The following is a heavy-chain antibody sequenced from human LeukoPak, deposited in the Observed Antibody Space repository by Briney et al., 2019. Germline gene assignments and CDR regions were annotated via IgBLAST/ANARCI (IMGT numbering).Heavy chain of an antibody. CDR2: ISAYNGNT. Sequence: ASVKFSCKASGYTFTTYGITWVRQAPGQGLEWMGWISAYNGNTNYAQKLQGRVTMTTDTSTSTAYMELRSLRSDDTAVYYYARDQDYGGNSAVFDYWGQGTLVTVSS. J-gene: IGHJ4*02. V-gene: IGHV1-18*01. D-gene: IGHD4-23*01. CDR1: GYTFTTYG. CDR3: ARDQDYGGNSAVFDY.